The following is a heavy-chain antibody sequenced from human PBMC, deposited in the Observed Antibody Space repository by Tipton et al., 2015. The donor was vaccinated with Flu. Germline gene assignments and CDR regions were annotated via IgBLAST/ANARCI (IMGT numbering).Heavy chain of an antibody. CDR2: IYYNGNT. D-gene: IGHD3-10*01. V-gene: IGHV4-31*03. Sequence: TLSLTCSVSGGSISNPGDFWSWIRQHPGRGLEWIGNIYYNGNTYYDPSLKSRVSLSVDSSKNLFYLRLNSVTAADTAVYFCARGTMREGPITMARDPYSYSGLDVWGLGTTVTVSS. CDR3: ARGTMREGPITMARDPYSYSGLDV. J-gene: IGHJ6*02. CDR1: GGSISNPGDF.